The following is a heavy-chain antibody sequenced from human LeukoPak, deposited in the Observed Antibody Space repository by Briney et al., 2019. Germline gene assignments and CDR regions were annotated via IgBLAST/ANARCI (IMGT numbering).Heavy chain of an antibody. D-gene: IGHD5-18*01. CDR2: ISSNGGST. J-gene: IGHJ4*02. V-gene: IGHV3-64*01. CDR3: ARDIKYSYGTDY. CDR1: GFTFSSYA. Sequence: GGSLRLSCAASGFTFSSYAMHWVRQAPGKGLEYVSAISSNGGSTYYANSVKGRFTISRDNSKNTLYLQMGSLRAEDTAVYYCARDIKYSYGTDYWGQGTLVTVSS.